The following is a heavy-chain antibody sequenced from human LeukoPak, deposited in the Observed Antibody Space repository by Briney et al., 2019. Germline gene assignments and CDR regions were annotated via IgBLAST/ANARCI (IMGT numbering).Heavy chain of an antibody. V-gene: IGHV1-2*02. CDR3: ARDLATSSNWELDY. CDR1: GYTFTGYF. D-gene: IGHD1-1*01. CDR2: INSNSGVT. J-gene: IGHJ4*02. Sequence: ASVKVSCKASGYTFTGYFIHWVRQAPGQGLEWMGRINSNSGVTNYAQSFQGRVTMTRDTSINTAYMELSSLRSDDTAVYYCARDLATSSNWELDYWGQGTLVTVSS.